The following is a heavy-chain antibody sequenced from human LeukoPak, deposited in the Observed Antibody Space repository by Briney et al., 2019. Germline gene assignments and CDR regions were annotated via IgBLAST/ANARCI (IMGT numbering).Heavy chain of an antibody. J-gene: IGHJ3*01. V-gene: IGHV3-23*01. CDR3: VKDSIERNGVYDAFDV. D-gene: IGHD2-8*01. Sequence: GGSLRLSCVASGFTVTDFAMTWVRQVPGKGPEWVSHTGGGGVDREYEESVKGRFTVSRDNSRNSLYLQMNSLRGEDTAIYYCVKDSIERNGVYDAFDVWGQGTKVTVAS. CDR1: GFTVTDFA. CDR2: TGGGGVDR.